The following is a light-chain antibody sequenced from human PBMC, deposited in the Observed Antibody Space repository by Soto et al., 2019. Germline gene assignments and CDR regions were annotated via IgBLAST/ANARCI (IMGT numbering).Light chain of an antibody. CDR1: KSNIGVGYD. V-gene: IGLV1-40*01. CDR3: QSYDNGLGALYV. J-gene: IGLJ1*01. CDR2: GNS. Sequence: QSVLTQPPAVSGAPGQRVTISCTGTKSNIGVGYDVHWYQQIPGTAPKVLIYGNSNRPSGVPDRFSGSKSGTSASLAVTGLQAEDEADYYCQSYDNGLGALYVFGTGTKVTVL.